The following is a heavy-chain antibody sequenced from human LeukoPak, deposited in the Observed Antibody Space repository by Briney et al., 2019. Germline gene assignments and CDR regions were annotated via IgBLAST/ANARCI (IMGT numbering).Heavy chain of an antibody. CDR1: GYTFTNYG. V-gene: IGHV1-18*01. J-gene: IGHJ4*02. CDR3: ARAERSSSLDY. D-gene: IGHD6-13*01. Sequence: ASVTVSCKASGYTFTNYGINWVRLAPGQGLEWMGWISAYNGNTNYAQKLQGRVTMTTDTSTSTAYMELRSLRSDDTAVYYCARAERSSSLDYWGQGTLVTVSS. CDR2: ISAYNGNT.